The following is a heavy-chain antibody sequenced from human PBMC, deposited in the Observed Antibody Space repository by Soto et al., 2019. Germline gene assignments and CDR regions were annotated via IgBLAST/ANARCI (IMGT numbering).Heavy chain of an antibody. D-gene: IGHD3-10*01. CDR1: GGSISSYY. V-gene: IGHV4-4*07. CDR3: ASGTSYYYGSGSYYYYYYGMDV. J-gene: IGHJ6*02. Sequence: SETLSLTCTVSGGSISSYYWSWIRQPAGKGLEWIGRIYTSGSTNYNPSLKSRVTMSVDTSKNQFSLKLSSVTAADTAVYYCASGTSYYYGSGSYYYYYYGMDVWGQGTTVTVS. CDR2: IYTSGST.